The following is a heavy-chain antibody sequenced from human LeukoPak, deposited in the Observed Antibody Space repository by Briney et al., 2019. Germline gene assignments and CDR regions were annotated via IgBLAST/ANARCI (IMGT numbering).Heavy chain of an antibody. J-gene: IGHJ5*02. D-gene: IGHD3-22*01. CDR3: ARAPYYYDSSGYYSGFDP. Sequence: GASVKVSCKASGYTFTSYGISWVRQAPGQGLEWMGWISAYNGNTNFAQNLQGRVTMSTDTSTNTAYMELRSLRSDDTAVYYCARAPYYYDSSGYYSGFDPWGQGTLVTVSS. CDR2: ISAYNGNT. V-gene: IGHV1-18*01. CDR1: GYTFTSYG.